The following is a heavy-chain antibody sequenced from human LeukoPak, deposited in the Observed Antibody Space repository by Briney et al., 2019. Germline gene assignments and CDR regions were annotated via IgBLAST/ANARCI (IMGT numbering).Heavy chain of an antibody. Sequence: GGSLRLSCAASGFTFSTYSMNWVRQAPGKGLEWVSSISSSSTDIYYGDSVKGRFTISRDNSKNTLYLQMNSLRAEDTAVYYCAKDPIGAVVRWGQGTLVTVSS. J-gene: IGHJ4*02. CDR3: AKDPIGAVVR. CDR1: GFTFSTYS. CDR2: ISSSSTDI. V-gene: IGHV3-21*04. D-gene: IGHD6-19*01.